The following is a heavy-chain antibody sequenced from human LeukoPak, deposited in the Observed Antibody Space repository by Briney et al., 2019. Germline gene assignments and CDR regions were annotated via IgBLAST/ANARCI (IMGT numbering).Heavy chain of an antibody. CDR2: IWYDGSNE. J-gene: IGHJ6*03. CDR1: GFTFSTSG. D-gene: IGHD4/OR15-4a*01. V-gene: IGHV3-33*06. CDR3: AKDQGANYYYYIDV. Sequence: PGRSLRLSCAASGFTFSTSGMHWVRQAPGKGLEWVALIWYDGSNECADSVKGRFTISRDNSKNTLYLQMNSLRTEDTAVYHCAKDQGANYYYYIDVWGKGATVTVSS.